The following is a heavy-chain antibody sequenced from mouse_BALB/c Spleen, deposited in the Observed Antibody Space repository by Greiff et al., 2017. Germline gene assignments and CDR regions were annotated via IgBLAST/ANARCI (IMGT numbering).Heavy chain of an antibody. V-gene: IGHV2-9*02. CDR1: GFSLTSYG. CDR3: ARERGLYYAMDY. D-gene: IGHD3-3*01. J-gene: IGHJ4*01. CDR2: IWAGGST. Sequence: QVQLKESGPGLVAPSQSLSITCTVSGFSLTSYGVHWVRQTPGKGLEWLGVIWAGGSTNYNSALMSRLSISKDNSKSQVFLKMNSLQTDDTAMYYCARERGLYYAMDYWGQGTSVTVSS.